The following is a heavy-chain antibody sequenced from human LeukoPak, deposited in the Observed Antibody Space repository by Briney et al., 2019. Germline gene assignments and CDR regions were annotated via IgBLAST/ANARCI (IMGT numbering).Heavy chain of an antibody. CDR2: IRSKTNSYAT. J-gene: IGHJ4*02. V-gene: IGHV3-73*01. D-gene: IGHD4-23*01. Sequence: GGSLKLSCAASAFTLSDSAMHWVRQTSDNGLEWVGRIRSKTNSYATEYAASVKGRFTISRDDSKNTIYLQMNSLKTEDTAVYYCARHMDPDFGDKKLFDYWGLGTQVTVSS. CDR3: ARHMDPDFGDKKLFDY. CDR1: AFTLSDSA.